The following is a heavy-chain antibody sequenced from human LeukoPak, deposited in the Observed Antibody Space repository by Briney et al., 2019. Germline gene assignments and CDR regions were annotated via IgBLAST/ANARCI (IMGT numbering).Heavy chain of an antibody. CDR2: IRYDGSNK. D-gene: IGHD1-26*01. CDR1: GFTFSSYG. J-gene: IGHJ6*03. V-gene: IGHV3-30*02. CDR3: AKDGGVSGSSKSYYYYYMDV. Sequence: GSLRLSCAASGFTFSSYGMHWVRQAPGKGLEWVAFIRYDGSNKYYADSVKGRFTISRDNSKNTLYLQMNSLRAEDTAVYYCAKDGGVSGSSKSYYYYYMDVWGKGTTVTVSS.